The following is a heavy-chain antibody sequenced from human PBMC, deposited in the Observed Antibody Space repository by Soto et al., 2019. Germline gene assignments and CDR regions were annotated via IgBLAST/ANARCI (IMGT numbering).Heavy chain of an antibody. CDR1: GFPFSAEA. Sequence: GGSLRLSCAGSGFPFSAEAMHWVRQAPGKGLEWVAAISYDGNNKNHADSVKGRFTVSRDNSKNTLYLQIYSLRPEDTAVYYCARDYSSGWCLDYWGQGSLVTVSS. J-gene: IGHJ4*02. D-gene: IGHD6-13*01. CDR3: ARDYSSGWCLDY. V-gene: IGHV3-30-3*01. CDR2: ISYDGNNK.